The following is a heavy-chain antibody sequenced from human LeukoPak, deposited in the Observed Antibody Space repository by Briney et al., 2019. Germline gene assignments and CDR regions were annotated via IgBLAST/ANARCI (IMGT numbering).Heavy chain of an antibody. D-gene: IGHD1-26*01. V-gene: IGHV3-48*03. J-gene: IGHJ4*02. CDR3: ARGGGSYPFDY. CDR1: GFTFSSYE. Sequence: PGGSLRLSCAASGFTFSSYEMNWVRQAPGKGLEWFSYISSRGNTIYYADSVKGRFTISRDNAKNSLYLQMNSLRAEDTAVYYCARGGGSYPFDYWGQGTLVTVSS. CDR2: ISSRGNTI.